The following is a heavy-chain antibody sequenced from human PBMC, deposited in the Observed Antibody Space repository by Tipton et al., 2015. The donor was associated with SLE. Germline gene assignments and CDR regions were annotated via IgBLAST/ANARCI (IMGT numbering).Heavy chain of an antibody. Sequence: LRLSCTVSGGSISSDDYYWTWIRQHPGKGLEWIGYIYYSGTTYYNPSLKSRVTMSVDTSKNQSSLSLSSVNAADTAVYYCARVRATRENSDFWSGYFFDYWGQGTLVSVSS. CDR3: ARVRATRENSDFWSGYFFDY. V-gene: IGHV4-31*02. CDR2: IYYSGTT. J-gene: IGHJ4*02. D-gene: IGHD3-3*01. CDR1: GGSISSDDYY.